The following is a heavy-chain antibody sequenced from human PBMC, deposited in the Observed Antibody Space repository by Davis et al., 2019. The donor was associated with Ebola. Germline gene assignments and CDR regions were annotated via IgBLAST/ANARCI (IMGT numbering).Heavy chain of an antibody. CDR1: GGSFSGYY. Sequence: PSETLSLTCAVYGGSFSGYYWSWIRQPPGKGLEWIGEINHSGSTNYNPSLKSRVTISVDTSKNQFSLKLSSVTAADTAVYYCARGETNWDYYYYYIDVWGKGTTVTVSS. J-gene: IGHJ6*03. CDR2: INHSGST. V-gene: IGHV4-34*01. CDR3: ARGETNWDYYYYYIDV. D-gene: IGHD7-27*01.